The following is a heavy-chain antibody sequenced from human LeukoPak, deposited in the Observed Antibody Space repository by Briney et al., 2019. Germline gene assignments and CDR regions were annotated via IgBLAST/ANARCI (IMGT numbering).Heavy chain of an antibody. Sequence: ASVKVSCKASGYTFTDYYAHWVRQAPGQGLEWMGWIKPNRGGTNFAQKFQGRVTMTRDTSISTAYMELSRLTSDDTAVYYCARVLARGWLYFDYWGQGTLVTVSS. CDR2: IKPNRGGT. V-gene: IGHV1-2*02. CDR3: ARVLARGWLYFDY. D-gene: IGHD6-19*01. J-gene: IGHJ4*02. CDR1: GYTFTDYY.